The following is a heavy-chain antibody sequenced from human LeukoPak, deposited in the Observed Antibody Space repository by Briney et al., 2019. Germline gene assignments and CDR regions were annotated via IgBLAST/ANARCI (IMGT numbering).Heavy chain of an antibody. CDR1: GGSISSSSYY. Sequence: SETLSLTCTVSGGSISSSSYYWGWIRQPPGKGLEWIGSIYYSGSTYYNPSLKSRVTISVDTSKNQFSLKLSSVTAADTAVYYCARVSGSSTGYWGQGTLVTVSS. D-gene: IGHD1-26*01. CDR2: IYYSGST. CDR3: ARVSGSSTGY. V-gene: IGHV4-39*07. J-gene: IGHJ4*02.